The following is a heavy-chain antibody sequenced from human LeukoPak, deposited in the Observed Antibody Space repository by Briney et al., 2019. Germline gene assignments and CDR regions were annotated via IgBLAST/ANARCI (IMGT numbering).Heavy chain of an antibody. CDR1: VYTFTGYF. CDR2: INPNSGGT. Sequence: EASVKVSCKASVYTFTGYFLHWVRRAPGQGFEWMGWINPNSGGTYYTQRFQGRVTMTRDTSISTAYMELSSLRSDDTAVYYCARAQSLTAPAGTFANSWGQGTLVTVSS. D-gene: IGHD6-13*01. J-gene: IGHJ4*02. CDR3: ARAQSLTAPAGTFANS. V-gene: IGHV1-2*02.